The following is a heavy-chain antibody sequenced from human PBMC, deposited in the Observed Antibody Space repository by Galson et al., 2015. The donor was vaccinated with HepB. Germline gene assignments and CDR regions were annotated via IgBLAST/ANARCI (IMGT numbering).Heavy chain of an antibody. J-gene: IGHJ2*01. CDR2: INAGNGNT. Sequence: SVKVSCKASGYTFTSYAMHWVRQAPGQRLEWMGWINAGNGNTKYSQKFQGRVTITRDTSASTAYMELSSLRSEDTAVYYCARDRGELLWFGEYPNDWYFDLWGRGTLVTVSS. CDR1: GYTFTSYA. V-gene: IGHV1-3*01. CDR3: ARDRGELLWFGEYPNDWYFDL. D-gene: IGHD3-10*01.